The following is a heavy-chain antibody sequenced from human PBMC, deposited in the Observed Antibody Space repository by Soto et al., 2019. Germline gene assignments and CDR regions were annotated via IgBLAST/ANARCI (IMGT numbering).Heavy chain of an antibody. V-gene: IGHV3-23*01. CDR2: ITGSAGGT. Sequence: SGGSLRLSCAASGFTFSNYAMSWVRQAPGKGLEWVSTITGSAGGTYYADSMKGRFTISRDNSKSTLYLQMYSLRVEDTAVYYCARESEHWGQGTLVTVYS. CDR3: ARESEH. CDR1: GFTFSNYA. J-gene: IGHJ4*02. D-gene: IGHD1-1*01.